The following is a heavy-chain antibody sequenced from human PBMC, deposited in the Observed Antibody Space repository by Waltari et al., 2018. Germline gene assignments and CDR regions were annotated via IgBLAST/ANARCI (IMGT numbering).Heavy chain of an antibody. J-gene: IGHJ4*02. Sequence: QVQLVQSGAEVKKPGSSVKVSCKASGGTFSSYAISWVRQAPGQGLEWKGRIIPIFGTANYAQKFQGRVTITADKSTSTAYMELSSLRAEDTAVYYCAREGGYSNYHFDYWGQGTLVTVSS. V-gene: IGHV1-69*08. CDR1: GGTFSSYA. CDR2: IIPIFGTA. CDR3: AREGGYSNYHFDY. D-gene: IGHD4-4*01.